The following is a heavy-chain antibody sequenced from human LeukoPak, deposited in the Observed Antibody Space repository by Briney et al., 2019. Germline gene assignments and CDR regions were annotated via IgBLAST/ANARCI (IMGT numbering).Heavy chain of an antibody. CDR3: ARVSDPRYGGNDAFDI. CDR2: INHSGST. V-gene: IGHV4-34*01. D-gene: IGHD4-23*01. CDR1: GGSFSGYY. J-gene: IGHJ3*02. Sequence: SETLSLTCAVYGGSFSGYYWSWIRQPPGKGLEWIGEINHSGSTNYNPSLKSRVTISVDTSKNQFSLKLSSVTAADTAVYYCARVSDPRYGGNDAFDIWGQGTMVTVSS.